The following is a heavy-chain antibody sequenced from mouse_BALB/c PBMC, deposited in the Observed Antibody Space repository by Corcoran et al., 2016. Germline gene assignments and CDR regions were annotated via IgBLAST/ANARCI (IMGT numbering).Heavy chain of an antibody. CDR2: INPYNDGT. CDR3: ARSPRGYYYGSSYGYFDV. V-gene: IGHV1S136*01. D-gene: IGHD1-1*01. CDR1: GYTFTSYV. Sequence: EVQLQQSGPELVKPGASVKMSCKASGYTFTSYVMHWVKQKPGQGLEWIGYINPYNDGTKYNEKFKGKATLTSDKSSSTAYMELSSLTSEDSAVYYCARSPRGYYYGSSYGYFDVWGAGTTVTVSS. J-gene: IGHJ1*01.